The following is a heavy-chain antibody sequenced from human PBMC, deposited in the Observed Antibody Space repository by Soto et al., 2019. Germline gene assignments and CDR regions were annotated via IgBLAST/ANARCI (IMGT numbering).Heavy chain of an antibody. Sequence: GGSLRLSCAASGFTFSSYGMHWVRQAPGKGLEWVAVISYDGSNKYYADSVKGRFTISRDNSKNTLYLQMNSLRAEDTAVYYCATPNSYGYLSDYFDYWGQGTLVTVSS. J-gene: IGHJ4*02. CDR1: GFTFSSYG. D-gene: IGHD5-18*01. CDR2: ISYDGSNK. CDR3: ATPNSYGYLSDYFDY. V-gene: IGHV3-30*03.